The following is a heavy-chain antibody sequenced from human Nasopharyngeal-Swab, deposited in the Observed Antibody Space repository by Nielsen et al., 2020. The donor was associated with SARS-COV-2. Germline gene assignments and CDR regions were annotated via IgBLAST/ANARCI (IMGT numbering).Heavy chain of an antibody. Sequence: ASVTVSCKVSGYTLTDLSMHWVRQAPGKGLEWVGGFDPEDGETIYAQKFQGRVTMTEDTSTDTAYMELSSLTSEDTAVYYCTTVAGSYSHFDYWGQGTLVTVSS. D-gene: IGHD1-26*01. CDR1: GYTLTDLS. CDR3: TTVAGSYSHFDY. J-gene: IGHJ4*02. CDR2: FDPEDGET. V-gene: IGHV1-24*01.